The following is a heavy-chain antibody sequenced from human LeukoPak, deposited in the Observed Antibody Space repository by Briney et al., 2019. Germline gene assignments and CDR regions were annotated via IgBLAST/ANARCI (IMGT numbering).Heavy chain of an antibody. CDR3: ARHDGDGFDI. Sequence: GGSLRLSCAASGFTFSSYEMNWVRQAPGKGLEWVSYMSSSGSTIYYADSVKGRFTISRDNAKNSLFLQMNSLRAEDTAVYYCARHDGDGFDIWGQGTMVTVAS. V-gene: IGHV3-48*03. CDR2: MSSSGSTI. J-gene: IGHJ3*02. CDR1: GFTFSSYE. D-gene: IGHD3-16*01.